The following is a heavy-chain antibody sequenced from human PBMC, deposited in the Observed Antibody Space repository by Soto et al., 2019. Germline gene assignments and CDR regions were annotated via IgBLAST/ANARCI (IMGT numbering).Heavy chain of an antibody. CDR2: INPNSGGT. J-gene: IGHJ4*02. Sequence: QVPLVQSGAEVKKPGASVKVSCKASGYTFTGYYMHWVRQAPGQGLEWMGWINPNSGGTNYAQKFQGRVTMTRDTSISTAYMELSRLRSDDTAVYYCARDSHIYGIAAAGTTDFDYWGQGTLVTVSS. CDR3: ARDSHIYGIAAAGTTDFDY. D-gene: IGHD6-13*01. CDR1: GYTFTGYY. V-gene: IGHV1-2*02.